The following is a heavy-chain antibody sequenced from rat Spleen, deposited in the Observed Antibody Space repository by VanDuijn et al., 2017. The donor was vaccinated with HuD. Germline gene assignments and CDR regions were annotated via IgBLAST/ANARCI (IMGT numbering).Heavy chain of an antibody. D-gene: IGHD1-12*03. CDR3: TRHAYYDGYYHWYFDF. J-gene: IGHJ1*01. CDR1: GLTYSNYV. CDR2: ISTGGGDT. Sequence: EVQLVESGGGLVQPGRSLKISCAASGLTYSNYVMAWVRQAPTKGLERVATISTGGGDTYYRDSVRGRFTISRDNAKSNLYLQMDSLRSEDTATYYCTRHAYYDGYYHWYFDFWGPGTMVTVSS. V-gene: IGHV5-25*01.